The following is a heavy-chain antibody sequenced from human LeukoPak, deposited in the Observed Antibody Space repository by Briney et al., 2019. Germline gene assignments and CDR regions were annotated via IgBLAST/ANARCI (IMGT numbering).Heavy chain of an antibody. CDR2: IYTSGST. CDR1: GGSISSGSYY. J-gene: IGHJ5*02. CDR3: ARELGADCSSTSCYVGWFDP. D-gene: IGHD2-2*01. Sequence: SETLSLTCPVSGGSISSGSYYWSWIRQPAGKGLEWIGRIYTSGSTNYNPSLKSRVTMSVDTSKNQFSLKLSSVTAADTAVYYCARELGADCSSTSCYVGWFDPWGQGTLVTVSS. V-gene: IGHV4-61*02.